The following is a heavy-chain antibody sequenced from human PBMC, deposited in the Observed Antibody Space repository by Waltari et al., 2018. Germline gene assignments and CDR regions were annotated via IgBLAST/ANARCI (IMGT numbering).Heavy chain of an antibody. CDR3: ARRYSTSSPSWDY. CDR1: GGSINRGYY. J-gene: IGHJ4*02. D-gene: IGHD6-6*01. CDR2: IYHGGST. V-gene: IGHV4-38-2*02. Sequence: QVQLQESGPGLVKPSQTLSLTCTVSGGSINRGYYWGWIRQPPGKGLEWFANIYHGGSTYYNPSLKSRVTMSVDTSKNQFSLKLTSVTAADTAVYYCARRYSTSSPSWDYWGQGTLVTVSS.